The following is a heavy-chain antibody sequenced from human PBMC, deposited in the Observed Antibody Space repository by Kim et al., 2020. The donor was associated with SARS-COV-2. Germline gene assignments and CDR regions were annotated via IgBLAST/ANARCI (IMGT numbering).Heavy chain of an antibody. J-gene: IGHJ4*02. CDR2: ISGSGGST. CDR3: HCSSTSCYSGQQLVRGHY. CDR1: GFTFSSYA. V-gene: IGHV3-23*01. D-gene: IGHD2-2*01. Sequence: GGSLRLSCAASGFTFSSYAMSWVRQAPGKGLEWVSAISGSGGSTYYADSVKGRFTISRDNSKNTLYLQMNSLRAEDTAVYYCHCSSTSCYSGQQLVRGHYWGQGTLVTVSS.